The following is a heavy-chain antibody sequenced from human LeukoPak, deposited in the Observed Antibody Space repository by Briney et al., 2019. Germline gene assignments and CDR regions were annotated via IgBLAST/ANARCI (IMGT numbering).Heavy chain of an antibody. CDR3: ATTKTTVTTYDAFDI. J-gene: IGHJ3*02. Sequence: SETLSLTCTVSGGSISSGNYYWNWIRQPAGKGLEWIGRIYTSGSTNYNPSLKSRVTISLDTSKNHFSLKLSSVTAADTAVYYCATTKTTVTTYDAFDIWGQETTVTVSS. V-gene: IGHV4-61*02. CDR2: IYTSGST. D-gene: IGHD4-17*01. CDR1: GGSISSGNYY.